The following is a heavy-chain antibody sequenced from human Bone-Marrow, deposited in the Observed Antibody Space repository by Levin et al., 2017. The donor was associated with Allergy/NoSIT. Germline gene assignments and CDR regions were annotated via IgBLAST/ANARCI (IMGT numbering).Heavy chain of an antibody. J-gene: IGHJ5*02. Sequence: SGPTLVKPTQTLTLTCTFSGFSLSTSGMCVSWIRQPPGKALEWLALIDWDDDKYYSTSLKTRLTISKDTSKNQVVLTLTNMDPVDTGTDYCARGVHPGVGPAGSGWFDPWGQGTLVTVSS. CDR1: GFSLSTSGMC. CDR3: ARGVHPGVGPAGSGWFDP. CDR2: IDWDDDK. D-gene: IGHD6-13*01. V-gene: IGHV2-70*13.